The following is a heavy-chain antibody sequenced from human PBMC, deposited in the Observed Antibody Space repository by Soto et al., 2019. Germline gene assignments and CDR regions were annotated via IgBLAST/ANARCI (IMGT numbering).Heavy chain of an antibody. CDR3: AGDIEYYYDSSGYYLSFGY. CDR2: IIPIFGTA. V-gene: IGHV1-69*01. J-gene: IGHJ4*02. D-gene: IGHD3-22*01. CDR1: GGTFSSYA. Sequence: QVQLVQSGAEVKKPGSSVKVSCKASGGTFSSYAISWVRQAPGQGLEWMGGIIPIFGTANYAQKFQGRVTITADESTSTAYMELSSLRSEDTAVYYCAGDIEYYYDSSGYYLSFGYWGQGTLVTVSS.